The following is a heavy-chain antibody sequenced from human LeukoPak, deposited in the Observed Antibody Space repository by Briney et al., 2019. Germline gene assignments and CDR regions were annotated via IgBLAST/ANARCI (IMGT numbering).Heavy chain of an antibody. CDR1: GGSISSYY. J-gene: IGHJ6*03. D-gene: IGHD6-6*01. V-gene: IGHV4-59*01. CDR2: IYYSGST. Sequence: PSETLSLTCTVSGGSISSYYWSWIRQPPGKGLEWIGYIYYSGSTNYNPSLKSRVTISVDTSKNQFSLKLSSVTAADTAVYYCARVCRSSSLYYYYYYMDVWGKGTTVTVSS. CDR3: ARVCRSSSLYYYYYYMDV.